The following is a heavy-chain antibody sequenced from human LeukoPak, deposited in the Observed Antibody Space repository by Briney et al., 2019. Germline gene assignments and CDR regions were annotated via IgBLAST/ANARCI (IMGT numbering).Heavy chain of an antibody. CDR1: GFTFSSYW. J-gene: IGHJ4*02. V-gene: IGHV3-7*01. D-gene: IGHD3-10*01. CDR2: INRDGSKK. Sequence: GGSLRLSCAASGFTFSSYWMNWVRQAPGKGLEWVANINRDGSKKYYVDSAKGRFTISRDNAKNSLYLQMNSLRAEDAAVYYCVREIFGLDYWGQGTLVTVSS. CDR3: VREIFGLDY.